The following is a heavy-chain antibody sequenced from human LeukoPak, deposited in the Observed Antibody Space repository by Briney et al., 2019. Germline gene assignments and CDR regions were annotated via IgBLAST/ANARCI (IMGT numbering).Heavy chain of an antibody. D-gene: IGHD3-16*01. Sequence: PGGSLRLSCAASGFSFSSYAIHWVRQAPGKGLEWVAVISYDGSNKYYADSVKGRFTISRDNSKNTLYLQMNSLRAEDTAVYYFAREGSLYYYYYYMDVWGKGTTVTVSS. J-gene: IGHJ6*03. CDR3: AREGSLYYYYYYMDV. V-gene: IGHV3-30*04. CDR1: GFSFSSYA. CDR2: ISYDGSNK.